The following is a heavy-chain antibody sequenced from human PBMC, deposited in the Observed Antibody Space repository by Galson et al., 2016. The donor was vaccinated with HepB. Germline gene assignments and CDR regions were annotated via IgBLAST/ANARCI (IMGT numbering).Heavy chain of an antibody. D-gene: IGHD3-10*01. CDR3: VSCHHYRLDY. CDR2: ISYDGSQE. J-gene: IGHJ4*02. Sequence: SLRLSCAASGFTFNIFGMHWVRQAPGKGLEWVAVISYDGSQEYYADSMKGRFTISRDNSKNTLHLQMNSLRAEDTAVFYCVSCHHYRLDYWGLGTLVTVSS. V-gene: IGHV3-30*03. CDR1: GFTFNIFG.